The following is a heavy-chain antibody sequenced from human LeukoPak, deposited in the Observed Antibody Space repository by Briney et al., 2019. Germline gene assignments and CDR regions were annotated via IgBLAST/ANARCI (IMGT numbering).Heavy chain of an antibody. CDR2: ISAYNGNT. Sequence: ASVKVSCKASGYTFTSYGISWVRQAPGQGLEWMGWISAYNGNTNYAQKLQGRVTMTTDTSTSTAYMELRSLRSDDTAVYYCARDILTRYVTGLHDPWGQGTLVTVSS. CDR3: ARDILTRYVTGLHDP. J-gene: IGHJ5*02. D-gene: IGHD3-9*01. V-gene: IGHV1-18*01. CDR1: GYTFTSYG.